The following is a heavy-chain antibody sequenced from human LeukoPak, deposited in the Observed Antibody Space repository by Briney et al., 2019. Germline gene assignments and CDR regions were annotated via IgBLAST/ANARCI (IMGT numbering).Heavy chain of an antibody. V-gene: IGHV4-59*01. CDR3: ARDPVVGAIRAFDI. Sequence: SETLSLTCTVSGGSISSYYWSWIRQPPGKGLEWIGYIYYSGSTNYNPSLKSRVTISVDTSKNQFSLKLSSVTAADTAVYYCARDPVVGAIRAFDIWGQGTMVTVSS. D-gene: IGHD1-26*01. CDR1: GGSISSYY. J-gene: IGHJ3*02. CDR2: IYYSGST.